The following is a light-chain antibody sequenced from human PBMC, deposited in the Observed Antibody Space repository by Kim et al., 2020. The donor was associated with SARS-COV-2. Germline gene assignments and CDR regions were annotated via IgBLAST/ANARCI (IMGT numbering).Light chain of an antibody. CDR2: GAT. Sequence: LSPGERATLSCRASQSVGSSYLAWYQQKPGQAPRLLIYGATTRASGIPDRFSGSGSETDFTLTISSLEPEDFAVYFCQQCTKSPTFGQGTKVDIK. V-gene: IGKV3-20*01. J-gene: IGKJ1*01. CDR3: QQCTKSPT. CDR1: QSVGSSY.